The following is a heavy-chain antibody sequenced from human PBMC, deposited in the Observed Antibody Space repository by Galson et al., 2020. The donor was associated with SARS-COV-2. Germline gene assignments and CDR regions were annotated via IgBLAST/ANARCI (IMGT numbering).Heavy chain of an antibody. Sequence: GESLKISCAASGFTFSSYGMHWVRQAPGKGLEWVAVIWYDGSNKYYADSVKGRFTISRDNSKNTLYLQMNSLRAEDTAVYYCARELTIFYGMDVWGQGTTVTVSS. CDR3: ARELTIFYGMDV. CDR1: GFTFSSYG. V-gene: IGHV3-33*01. J-gene: IGHJ6*02. CDR2: IWYDGSNK. D-gene: IGHD3-9*01.